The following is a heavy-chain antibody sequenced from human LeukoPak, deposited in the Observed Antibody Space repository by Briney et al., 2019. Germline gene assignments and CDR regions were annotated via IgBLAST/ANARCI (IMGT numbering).Heavy chain of an antibody. CDR3: ARDGGPVAGNY. CDR1: GFTFSSYS. Sequence: PGGSLRLSCAASGFTFSSYSMNWVRQAAGEGLEWVSSISSSSSYIYYADSVKGRFTISRDNAKNSLYLQMNSLRAEDTAVYYCARDGGPVAGNYWGQGTLVTVSS. J-gene: IGHJ4*02. V-gene: IGHV3-21*01. CDR2: ISSSSSYI. D-gene: IGHD6-19*01.